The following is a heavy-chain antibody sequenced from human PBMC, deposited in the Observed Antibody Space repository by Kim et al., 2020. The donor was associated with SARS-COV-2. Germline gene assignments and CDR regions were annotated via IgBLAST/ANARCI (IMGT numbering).Heavy chain of an antibody. Sequence: GESLKISCKGSGYSFTSYWIGWVRQMPGKGLEWMGIIYPGDSDTRYSPSFQGQVTISADKSISTAYLQWSSLKASDTAMYYCARQGDYYDSSGYYWPFPDAFDIWGQGTMVTVSS. V-gene: IGHV5-51*01. CDR3: ARQGDYYDSSGYYWPFPDAFDI. CDR2: IYPGDSDT. J-gene: IGHJ3*02. CDR1: GYSFTSYW. D-gene: IGHD3-22*01.